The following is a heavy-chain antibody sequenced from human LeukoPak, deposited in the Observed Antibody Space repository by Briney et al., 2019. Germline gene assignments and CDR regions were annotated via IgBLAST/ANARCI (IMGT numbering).Heavy chain of an antibody. Sequence: ASVKVSCKASGYTFTSCDINWVRQATGQGLEYMGWMNPNSGNIEYAQKFQGRVTMTRDTSISTAYMELSSLRSEDTAVYYCARRTEHGNDYWGQGTLVTVSS. CDR1: GYTFTSCD. V-gene: IGHV1-8*01. CDR3: ARRTEHGNDY. CDR2: MNPNSGNI. D-gene: IGHD4-23*01. J-gene: IGHJ4*02.